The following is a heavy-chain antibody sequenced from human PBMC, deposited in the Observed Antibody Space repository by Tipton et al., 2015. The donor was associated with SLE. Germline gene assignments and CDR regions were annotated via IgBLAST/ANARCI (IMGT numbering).Heavy chain of an antibody. J-gene: IGHJ6*03. Sequence: TLSLTCAVYGGSFSGYYWSWIRQPPGKGLEWIGEINHSGSTNYNPSLKSRVTISVDTSKNQFSLKLSSVTAADAAVYYCARAYCSSTSCYGPGYYYTDVWGKGTTVTVSS. CDR3: ARAYCSSTSCYGPGYYYTDV. V-gene: IGHV4-34*01. D-gene: IGHD2-2*01. CDR1: GGSFSGYY. CDR2: INHSGST.